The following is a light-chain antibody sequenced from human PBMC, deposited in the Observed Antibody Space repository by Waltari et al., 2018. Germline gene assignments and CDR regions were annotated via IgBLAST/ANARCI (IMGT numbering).Light chain of an antibody. V-gene: IGKV1-39*01. Sequence: DIQMPQSPSSLSASVGDKVTITCRASQSITLYVDWYQQKPGKAPKLLIYAASTLQTGVPSRFSGSGSGTEFTVTISSVQSEDFATYYCQQSYKTPYTFGQGTKLEI. CDR2: AAS. CDR1: QSITLY. CDR3: QQSYKTPYT. J-gene: IGKJ2*01.